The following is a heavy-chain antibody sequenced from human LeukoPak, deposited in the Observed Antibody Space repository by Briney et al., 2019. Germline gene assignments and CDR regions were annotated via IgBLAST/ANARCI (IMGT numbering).Heavy chain of an antibody. CDR2: IYPGDSDA. CDR1: GYSFTNYW. V-gene: IGHV5-51*01. D-gene: IGHD2/OR15-2a*01. CDR3: ARPYSTGIRDAYDM. Sequence: GESLANSCTASGYSFTNYWIAWVRQMPGAGLEWMGTIYPGDSDARYSPAFQGQFTLSVDRSTTTDYLQWPSLKASDTAMYYCARPYSTGIRDAYDMWGQGTMVIVSS. J-gene: IGHJ3*02.